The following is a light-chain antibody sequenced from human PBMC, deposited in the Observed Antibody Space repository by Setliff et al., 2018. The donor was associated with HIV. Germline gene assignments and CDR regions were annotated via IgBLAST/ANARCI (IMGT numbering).Light chain of an antibody. CDR1: SNDVGPYNY. CDR3: CSYAGAYSFGV. V-gene: IGLV2-11*01. CDR2: DVT. Sequence: QSALTQPRSVSGSPGQSVTISCTGTSNDVGPYNYVSWYQQHPGKAPKLLIFDVTTRPSGVPDRFSGSKSGNTASLTISGLPAEDEADYYCCSYAGAYSFGVFGTGTKVTVL. J-gene: IGLJ1*01.